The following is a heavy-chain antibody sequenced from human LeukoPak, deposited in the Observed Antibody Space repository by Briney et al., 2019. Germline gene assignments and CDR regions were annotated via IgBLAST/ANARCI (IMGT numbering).Heavy chain of an antibody. CDR2: ISYDGSNK. V-gene: IGHV3-30-3*01. J-gene: IGHJ4*02. CDR1: GFTFSSYA. CDR3: ARTFYSSGTGVPIYY. D-gene: IGHD6-19*01. Sequence: PGGSLRLSCAASGFTFSSYAMHWVRQAPGKGLEWVAVISYDGSNKYYADSVKGRFTISRDNSKNTLYLQMNSLRAEDTALYYCARTFYSSGTGVPIYYWGQGTLVTVSS.